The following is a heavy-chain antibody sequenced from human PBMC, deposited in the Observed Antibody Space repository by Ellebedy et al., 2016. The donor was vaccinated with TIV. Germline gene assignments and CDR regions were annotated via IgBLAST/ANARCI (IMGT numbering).Heavy chain of an antibody. V-gene: IGHV3-23*01. CDR3: AKRDFFGVDTLTFDS. Sequence: PGGSLRLSCLASGFTFRSNALSWVRQASGKGLEWVSAISGSGTNTNSADSVKGRFTISRDNSRNTVYLQMSSLRAEDTAVYYCAKRDFFGVDTLTFDSWGRGTLINVSS. CDR2: ISGSGTNT. J-gene: IGHJ4*02. CDR1: GFTFRSNA. D-gene: IGHD3-3*01.